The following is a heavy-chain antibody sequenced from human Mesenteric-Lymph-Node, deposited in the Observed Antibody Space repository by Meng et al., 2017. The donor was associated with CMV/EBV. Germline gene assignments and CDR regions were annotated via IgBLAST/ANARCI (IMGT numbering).Heavy chain of an antibody. CDR3: ARAGLLTDAFDI. CDR2: ISSSSSYI. Sequence: GESLKISCAASGFTFSSYSMNWVRQAPGKGLEWVSSISSSSSYIYYADSVKGRFTISRDNAKNSLYLQMNSLRAEDTAVYYCARAGLLTDAFDIWGQGTMVTVSS. D-gene: IGHD2-8*01. J-gene: IGHJ3*02. CDR1: GFTFSSYS. V-gene: IGHV3-21*01.